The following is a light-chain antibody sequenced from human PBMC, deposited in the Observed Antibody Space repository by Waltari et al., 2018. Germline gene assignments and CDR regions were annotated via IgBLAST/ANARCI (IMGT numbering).Light chain of an antibody. V-gene: IGKV3-20*01. CDR2: SPS. J-gene: IGKJ1*01. CDR3: QQYARSPPT. CDR1: QSSGAS. Sequence: EIVLKPSPGTPSLSPGDGATLSCKASQSSGASLAWYQQKPGPAPRLLIYSPSSRAPGLPDIFSGSGSATYFTLTISRLQPEDFAVYYCQQYARSPPTFGQGTKVAI.